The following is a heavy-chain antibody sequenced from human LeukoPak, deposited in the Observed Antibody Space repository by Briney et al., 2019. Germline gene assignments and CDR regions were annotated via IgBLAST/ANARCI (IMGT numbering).Heavy chain of an antibody. CDR3: AKAHSISWPYAFDS. J-gene: IGHJ4*02. V-gene: IGHV3-23*01. CDR2: ISGNGGRT. D-gene: IGHD6-13*01. Sequence: PGWSLRLSCAASGFIFSNYGMNWVRQAPGKGLEWVSAISGNGGRTYSADSVQGRFTISRDNSKNTVYLQMDNLRAEDSAMYYCAKAHSISWPYAFDSWGQGTLVTVSS. CDR1: GFIFSNYG.